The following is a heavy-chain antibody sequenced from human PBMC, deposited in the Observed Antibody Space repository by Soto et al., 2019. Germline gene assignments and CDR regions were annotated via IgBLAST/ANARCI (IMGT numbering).Heavy chain of an antibody. CDR1: GFSLSNARMG. CDR2: IFSNDEK. Sequence: KESGPVLVKPTETLTLTCTVSGFSLSNARMGVSWIRQPPGKALEWLAHIFSNDEKSYSTSLKSRLTISKDTSKSQVVLTMTNMDPVDTATYYCARMGGYDILTGYYKRGSYYYYGMDVWGQGTTVTVSS. D-gene: IGHD3-9*01. CDR3: ARMGGYDILTGYYKRGSYYYYGMDV. J-gene: IGHJ6*02. V-gene: IGHV2-26*01.